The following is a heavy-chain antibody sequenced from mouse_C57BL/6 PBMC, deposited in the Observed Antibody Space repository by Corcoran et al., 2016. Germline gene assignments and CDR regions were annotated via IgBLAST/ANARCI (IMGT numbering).Heavy chain of an antibody. CDR2: ISYDGSN. CDR3: ARRDGYPYAVDY. CDR1: GYSITSGYY. J-gene: IGHJ4*01. Sequence: DVQLQESGPGLVKPSQSLSLTCSVTGYSITSGYYWNWIRQFPGNKLEWMGYISYDGSNNYNPSLKNRISITRDTSKNQFFLKLNSVTTEDTATYYCARRDGYPYAVDYWGQGTSVTVSS. V-gene: IGHV3-6*01. D-gene: IGHD2-3*01.